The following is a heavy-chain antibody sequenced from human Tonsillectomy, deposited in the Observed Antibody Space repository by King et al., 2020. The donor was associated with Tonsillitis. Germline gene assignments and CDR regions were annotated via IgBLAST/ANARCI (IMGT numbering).Heavy chain of an antibody. CDR3: ARVFYPRVGFDY. D-gene: IGHD4-23*01. CDR1: GGSISSGGYY. V-gene: IGHV4-31*03. Sequence: VQLQESGPGLVKPSQTLSLTCTVSGGSISSGGYYWSWIRQHPGKGLEWIGYIYYSEITYYNPSLKSRVTISVDTSKNQFSLKLSSVTAADTAVYYCARVFYPRVGFDYWGQGTLVTVSS. CDR2: IYYSEIT. J-gene: IGHJ4*02.